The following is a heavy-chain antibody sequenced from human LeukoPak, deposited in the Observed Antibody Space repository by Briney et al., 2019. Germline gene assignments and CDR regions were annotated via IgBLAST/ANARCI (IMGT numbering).Heavy chain of an antibody. CDR3: ARGAVRGVIIGRRHNWFDP. V-gene: IGHV1-69*04. J-gene: IGHJ5*02. CDR2: IIPILGIA. Sequence: ASVKVSCKASGGTFSSYAISWVRQAPGQGLEWMGRIIPILGIANYAQKFQGRVTITADKSTSTAYMELSSLRAEDTAVYYCARGAVRGVIIGRRHNWFDPWGQGTLVTVSS. CDR1: GGTFSSYA. D-gene: IGHD3-10*01.